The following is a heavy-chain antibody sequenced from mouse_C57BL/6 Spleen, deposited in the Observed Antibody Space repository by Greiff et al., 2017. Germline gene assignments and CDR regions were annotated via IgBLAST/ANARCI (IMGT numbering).Heavy chain of an antibody. Sequence: EVQRVESGGGLVQPGGSLKLSCAASGFTFSDYYMYWVRQTPEKRLEWVAYISNGGGSTYYPDTVKGRFTISRDNARNTLYLQMSRLKSEDTAMYYCARDYYGSSHYAMDYWGQGTSVTVSS. V-gene: IGHV5-12*01. CDR1: GFTFSDYY. J-gene: IGHJ4*01. CDR2: ISNGGGST. CDR3: ARDYYGSSHYAMDY. D-gene: IGHD1-1*01.